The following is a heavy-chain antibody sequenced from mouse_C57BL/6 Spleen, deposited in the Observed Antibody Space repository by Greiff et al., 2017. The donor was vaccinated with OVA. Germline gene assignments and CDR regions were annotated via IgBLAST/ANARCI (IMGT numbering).Heavy chain of an antibody. J-gene: IGHJ2*01. CDR3: ARGGTYFDY. D-gene: IGHD2-14*01. CDR2: IDPSDSYT. CDR1: GYTFTSYW. V-gene: IGHV1-50*01. Sequence: QVQLQQPGAELVKPGASVKLSCKASGYTFTSYWMQWVKQRPGQGLEWIGEIDPSDSYTNYNQKFKGKATLTVDTSSSTAFMQLSSLTSEDSAVDCCARGGTYFDYWGQGTTLTVSS.